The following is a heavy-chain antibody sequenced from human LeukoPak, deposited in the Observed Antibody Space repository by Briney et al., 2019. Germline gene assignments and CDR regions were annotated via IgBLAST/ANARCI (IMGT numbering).Heavy chain of an antibody. J-gene: IGHJ4*02. CDR2: IYPGDSDT. Sequence: GESLQISCKGSGYSFTSYWIGCVRPLPGKGLEWMGIIYPGDSDTRYSPSFQGQVTISADKSISTAYLQWSSLKASDTAMYYCARPHLYGDIDYWGQGTLVTVSS. D-gene: IGHD4-17*01. CDR1: GYSFTSYW. CDR3: ARPHLYGDIDY. V-gene: IGHV5-51*01.